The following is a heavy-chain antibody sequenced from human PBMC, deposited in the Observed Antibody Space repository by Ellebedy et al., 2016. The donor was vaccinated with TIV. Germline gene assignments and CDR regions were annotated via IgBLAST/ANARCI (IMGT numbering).Heavy chain of an antibody. CDR2: IGGNAGTT. CDR3: AKETEDCSGGSCLGD. J-gene: IGHJ4*02. D-gene: IGHD2-15*01. CDR1: GFTFDDYS. V-gene: IGHV3-43D*04. Sequence: GGSLRLSCAASGFTFDDYSMHWVRQAPGKGLEWVSLIGGNAGTTYYADSVKGRFVISRDNTKNSLFLQMNSLRAEDTAFYYCAKETEDCSGGSCLGDWGQGTLVTVSS.